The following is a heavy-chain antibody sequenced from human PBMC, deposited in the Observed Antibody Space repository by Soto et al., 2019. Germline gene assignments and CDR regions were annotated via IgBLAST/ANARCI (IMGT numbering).Heavy chain of an antibody. D-gene: IGHD2-2*02. J-gene: IGHJ6*02. Sequence: GGSLSLSCAAYGFTFSSYAMNWVRQAPGKGLEWVAGVSASGGGTSYADSVKGRFTISRDNSKDTLYLQMNSLGAEATAVYYCAKSAIRAHDYSMDFWGQGTMVTVSS. CDR3: AKSAIRAHDYSMDF. CDR2: VSASGGGT. CDR1: GFTFSSYA. V-gene: IGHV3-23*01.